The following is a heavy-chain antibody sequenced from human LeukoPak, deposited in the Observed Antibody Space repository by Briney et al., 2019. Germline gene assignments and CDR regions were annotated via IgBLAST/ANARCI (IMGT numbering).Heavy chain of an antibody. CDR2: IKSKSDDGTT. V-gene: IGHV3-15*01. Sequence: PGGSVRLSCAASGFTFSSAWMAWVRQAPGKRLEWVGRIKSKSDDGTTEYAAPVKGRFTISTDASKNTLYLQMNSLGTEDTAVYYCTTYYCSGGRCYHFDYWGQGSLVTVSP. J-gene: IGHJ4*02. D-gene: IGHD2-15*01. CDR1: GFTFSSAW. CDR3: TTYYCSGGRCYHFDY.